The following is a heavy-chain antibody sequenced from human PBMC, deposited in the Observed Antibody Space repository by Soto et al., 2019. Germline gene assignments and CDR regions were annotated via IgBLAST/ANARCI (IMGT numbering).Heavy chain of an antibody. Sequence: SVEVSCKAYGETCTRYGMHWVRQAPGQRLELMGGIIPIFGTANYAQKFQGRVTITADESTSTAYMELSSLRSEDTAVYYCAKYYYDSSGYYSDYYYGMDVWGQGTTVTVFS. D-gene: IGHD3-22*01. CDR2: IIPIFGTA. V-gene: IGHV1-69*13. CDR3: AKYYYDSSGYYSDYYYGMDV. CDR1: GETCTRYG. J-gene: IGHJ6*02.